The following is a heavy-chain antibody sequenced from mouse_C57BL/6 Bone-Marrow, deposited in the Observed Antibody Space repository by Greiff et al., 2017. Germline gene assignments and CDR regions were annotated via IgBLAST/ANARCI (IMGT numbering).Heavy chain of an antibody. V-gene: IGHV5-6*01. D-gene: IGHD2-4*01. J-gene: IGHJ2*01. CDR1: GFTFSSYG. CDR2: ISSGGSYT. Sequence: EVQLVESGGDLVKPGGSLKLSCAASGFTFSSYGMSWVRQTPDKRLEWVATISSGGSYTYYPDSVKGRFTISRDNAKNTLYLQMSSLKSEDTAMYYCASFYFDSYWGQGTTLTVSS. CDR3: ASFYFDSY.